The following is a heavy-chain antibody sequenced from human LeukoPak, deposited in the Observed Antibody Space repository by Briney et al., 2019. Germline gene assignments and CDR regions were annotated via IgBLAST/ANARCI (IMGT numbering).Heavy chain of an antibody. CDR2: ISYDGSNK. D-gene: IGHD2-15*01. V-gene: IGHV3-30*18. CDR3: AKDWGAATPPYYYGMDV. CDR1: GFTFSSYG. J-gene: IGHJ6*02. Sequence: PGGSLRLSCAASGFTFSSYGMHWVRQAPGKGLEWVAVISYDGSNKYYADSVKGRFTISRDNSKNTLYLQMNSLRAEDTAVYYCAKDWGAATPPYYYGMDVWGQGTTVTVSS.